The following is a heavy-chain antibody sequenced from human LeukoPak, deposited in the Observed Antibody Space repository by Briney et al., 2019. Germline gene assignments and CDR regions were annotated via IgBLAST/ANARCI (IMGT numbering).Heavy chain of an antibody. J-gene: IGHJ4*02. CDR3: ARDRDDYGDYSGL. D-gene: IGHD4-17*01. CDR1: GFTVSSNY. V-gene: IGHV3-53*01. Sequence: PGGSLRLSCAASGFTVSSNYMSWVRQAPGKGLEWVSVIYSGGSTYYADSVKGRFTISRDNSKNTLYLQMNSLRAEDTAVYYCARDRDDYGDYSGLWGQGTLVTVSS. CDR2: IYSGGST.